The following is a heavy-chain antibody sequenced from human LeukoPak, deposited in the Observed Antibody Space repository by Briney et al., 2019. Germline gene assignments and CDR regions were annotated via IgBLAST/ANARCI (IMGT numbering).Heavy chain of an antibody. D-gene: IGHD2-21*02. CDR1: GGSFSAYY. J-gene: IGHJ4*02. CDR2: INHSGST. Sequence: SETLSLTCTVFGGSFSAYYWSWIRQPPGKGLEWIGEINHSGSTNYNPSLKSRVTISVDTSKNQFSLKLSSVTAADTAVYYCATYCGGDCAADDYWGQGTLVTVSS. CDR3: ATYCGGDCAADDY. V-gene: IGHV4-34*01.